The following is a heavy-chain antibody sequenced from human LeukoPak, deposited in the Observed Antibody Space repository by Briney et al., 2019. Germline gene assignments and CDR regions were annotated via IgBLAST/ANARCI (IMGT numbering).Heavy chain of an antibody. J-gene: IGHJ4*02. CDR2: IYSGGST. CDR3: SGPHY. CDR1: GFTFSDYY. Sequence: PGGSLRLSCAASGFTFSDYYMSWVRQAPGKGLEWVSVIYSGGSTYYADSVKGRFTISRDNSKNTLYLQMNSLRAEDTAVYYCSGPHYWGQGTLVTVSS. V-gene: IGHV3-66*02. D-gene: IGHD6-25*01.